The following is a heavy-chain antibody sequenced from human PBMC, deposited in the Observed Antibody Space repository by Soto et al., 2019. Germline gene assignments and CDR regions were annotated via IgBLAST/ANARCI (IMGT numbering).Heavy chain of an antibody. Sequence: HGGSLRLSCAASGFTVSGNYMSWVRQAPGKGLEWISVIYSGGSTYYADSVKGRFTISRDNSKNTLFLEMYSLRAEDTAVYYCARYIPGVRYYGMDVWGQGTTVTVSS. D-gene: IGHD2-2*01. V-gene: IGHV3-66*01. CDR2: IYSGGST. CDR3: ARYIPGVRYYGMDV. CDR1: GFTVSGNY. J-gene: IGHJ6*02.